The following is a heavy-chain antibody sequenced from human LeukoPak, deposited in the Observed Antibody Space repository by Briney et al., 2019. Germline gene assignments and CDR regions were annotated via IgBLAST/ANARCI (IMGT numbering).Heavy chain of an antibody. Sequence: PSETLSLTCTVSGGSISNGCYSWTWIRQPPGKGLDGIGNIYYSGTTYYNPSLKSRVTISVDTSKDQFSLKLSSVTAADTAVYYCARGRRDYEYYFDYWGQGTLVTVSS. D-gene: IGHD4-17*01. CDR2: IYYSGTT. V-gene: IGHV4-30-4*01. CDR1: GGSISNGCYS. J-gene: IGHJ4*02. CDR3: ARGRRDYEYYFDY.